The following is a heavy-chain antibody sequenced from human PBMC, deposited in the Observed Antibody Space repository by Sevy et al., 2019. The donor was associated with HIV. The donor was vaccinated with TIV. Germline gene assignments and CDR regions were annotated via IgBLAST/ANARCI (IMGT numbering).Heavy chain of an antibody. CDR2: FYYSRST. J-gene: IGHJ6*02. CDR3: ARASPEYYYGLDV. V-gene: IGHV4-59*01. Sequence: SETLSLTCTASGGSMSGYYWSWIRQPPGKGLEWIGYFYYSRSTNYNPSLKSRVTISVDTSRNHSSLKLRSVSAADTAVYYCARASPEYYYGLDVWGHGTTVTVSS. CDR1: GGSMSGYY.